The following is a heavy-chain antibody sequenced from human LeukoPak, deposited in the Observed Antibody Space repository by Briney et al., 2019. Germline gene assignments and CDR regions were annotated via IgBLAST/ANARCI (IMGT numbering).Heavy chain of an antibody. V-gene: IGHV4-59*06. D-gene: IGHD3-3*01. Sequence: SETLSLTCTVSGDSISNYYWSWIRQPPGKGLEWIGYIYYSGSTYYNPSLKSRVTISVDTSKNQFSLKLSSVTAADTAVYYCARFSAPKSITIFGVVINSCFDYWGQGTLVTVSS. CDR1: GDSISNYY. CDR2: IYYSGST. J-gene: IGHJ4*02. CDR3: ARFSAPKSITIFGVVINSCFDY.